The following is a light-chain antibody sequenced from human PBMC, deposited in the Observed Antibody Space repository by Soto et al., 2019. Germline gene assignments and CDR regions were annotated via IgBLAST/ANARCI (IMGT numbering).Light chain of an antibody. CDR2: EVS. J-gene: IGLJ2*01. CDR1: SSDVGGYNY. Sequence: QSALTQPASVSGSPGQSITISCTGTSSDVGGYNYVSWYQQHPGKAPKLMIYEVSNRPSGVSSRFSGSKSGNTASLTISGLQAEDEADYYCSSYTRSSTPVFGGGTKLTVL. V-gene: IGLV2-14*01. CDR3: SSYTRSSTPV.